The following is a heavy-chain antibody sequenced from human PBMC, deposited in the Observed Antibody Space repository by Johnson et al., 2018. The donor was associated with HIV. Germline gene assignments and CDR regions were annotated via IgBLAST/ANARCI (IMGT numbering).Heavy chain of an antibody. Sequence: QVQLVESGGGLVQPGGSLRLSCAASGFTFSSYALHWVRQAPGKGLEWVAVLSYDGSNKYYADSVKGRLTISRDNSKNTLYLQLSSLRAEDTAMYYCGRDMGSRWGVGDGCGSWGQGTMVTVSS. CDR2: LSYDGSNK. J-gene: IGHJ3*02. CDR1: GFTFSSYA. V-gene: IGHV3-30-3*01. D-gene: IGHD6-13*01. CDR3: GRDMGSRWGVGDGCGS.